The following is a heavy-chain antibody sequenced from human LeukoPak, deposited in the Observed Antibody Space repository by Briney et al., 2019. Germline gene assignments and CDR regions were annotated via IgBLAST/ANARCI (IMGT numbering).Heavy chain of an antibody. CDR1: GGTFSSYA. D-gene: IGHD3-22*01. J-gene: IGHJ4*02. V-gene: IGHV1-69*06. CDR3: AIAYYYDSSGYYFDY. Sequence: ASVKVSCKASGGTFSSYAISWVRQAPGQGLGWMGGIIPIFGTANYAQKFQGRVTITADKSTSTAYMELSSLRSEDTAVYYCAIAYYYDSSGYYFDYWGQGTLVTVSS. CDR2: IIPIFGTA.